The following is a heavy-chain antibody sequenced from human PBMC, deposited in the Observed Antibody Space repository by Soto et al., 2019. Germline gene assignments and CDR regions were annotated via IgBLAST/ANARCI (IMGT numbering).Heavy chain of an antibody. CDR2: IKQDGSEK. CDR3: ARASSRSGWYYFDY. J-gene: IGHJ4*02. CDR1: GFTFSSYW. D-gene: IGHD6-19*01. V-gene: IGHV3-7*01. Sequence: GGSLRLSCAASGFTFSSYWMSWVRQAPGKGLEWVANIKQDGSEKYYVDSVKGRFTISRDNAKNSLYLQMNSLRAEDTAVYYCARASSRSGWYYFDYWGQGTLVTVSS.